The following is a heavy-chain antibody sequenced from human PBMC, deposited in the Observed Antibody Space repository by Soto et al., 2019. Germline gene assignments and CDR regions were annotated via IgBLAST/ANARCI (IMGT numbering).Heavy chain of an antibody. D-gene: IGHD5-18*01. CDR2: ISAYNGNT. J-gene: IGHJ4*02. CDR1: GYTFTSYG. Sequence: ASVKVSCKASGYTFTSYGISWVRQAPGQGLEWTGWISAYNGNTNYAQKLQGRVTMTTDTSTSTAYMELRSLRSDDTAVYYCARESRGYSYGAGVIDYWGQGTLVTVSS. CDR3: ARESRGYSYGAGVIDY. V-gene: IGHV1-18*01.